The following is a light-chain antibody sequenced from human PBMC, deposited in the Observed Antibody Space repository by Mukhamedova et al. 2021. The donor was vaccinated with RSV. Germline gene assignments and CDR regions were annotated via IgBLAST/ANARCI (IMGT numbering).Light chain of an antibody. V-gene: IGKV4-1*01. Sequence: ATINCKSSQSVLYSSNNKNYLAWYQQKPGQPPKLLIYWASTRESGVPDRFSGSGSGTDFTLTISSLQADDVAVYYCQQYYSTPLT. CDR1: QSVLYSSNNKNY. CDR3: QQYYSTPLT. CDR2: WAS. J-gene: IGKJ4*01.